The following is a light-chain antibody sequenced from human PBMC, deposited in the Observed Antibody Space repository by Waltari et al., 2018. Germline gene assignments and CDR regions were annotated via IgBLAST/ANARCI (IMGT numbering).Light chain of an antibody. J-gene: IGKJ3*01. Sequence: DIVVTQSPDSLAVSLGERASLTCTSSQTVLSRPINKNYFGWYQKKPAKPPKLLIYWATTRECGVPDRFSGSGSGTDSTLTSSSLHDEDVAVYYCQQYYTTPPTFGPGTRVDI. CDR1: QTVLSRPINKNY. V-gene: IGKV4-1*01. CDR2: WAT. CDR3: QQYYTTPPT.